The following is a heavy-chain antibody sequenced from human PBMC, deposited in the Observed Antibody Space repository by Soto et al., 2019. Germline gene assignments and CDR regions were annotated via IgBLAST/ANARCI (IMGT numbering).Heavy chain of an antibody. J-gene: IGHJ6*02. CDR3: AREEVDTAMTHYGMDV. V-gene: IGHV1-2*04. CDR1: GYTFTGYY. Sequence: GASVKVSCKASGYTFTGYYMHWVRQAPGQGLEWMGWINPNSGGTNYAQKFQGWVTMTRDTSISTAYMELSRLRSDDTAVYYCAREEVDTAMTHYGMDVWGQGTTVTVSS. CDR2: INPNSGGT. D-gene: IGHD5-18*01.